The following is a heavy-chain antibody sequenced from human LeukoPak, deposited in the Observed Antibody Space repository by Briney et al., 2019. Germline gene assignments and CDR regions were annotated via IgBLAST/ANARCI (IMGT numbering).Heavy chain of an antibody. CDR3: AKSGSYYRSFDY. D-gene: IGHD1-26*01. Sequence: SETLSLTCIVSGGSISSDSYYWNWIRQPPGKGLEWIGSIHYSGSTYYNPSLKSRVTVSVDTSKNQFSLKLSSVTAADTAVYYCAKSGSYYRSFDYWGQGTLVTVSS. J-gene: IGHJ4*02. CDR2: IHYSGST. CDR1: GGSISSDSYY. V-gene: IGHV4-39*01.